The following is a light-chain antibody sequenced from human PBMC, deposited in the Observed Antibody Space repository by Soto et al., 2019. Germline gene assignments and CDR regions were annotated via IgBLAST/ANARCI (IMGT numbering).Light chain of an antibody. CDR2: EAS. CDR3: HQYNNWPPGT. CDR1: QSIGND. J-gene: IGKJ2*01. V-gene: IGKV3-15*01. Sequence: ILMTQFPATLSVSPGGRATLSCRASQSIGNDLAWYQQKPGQAPRLLIYEASTRATGIPARFSGSGSGTDFTLAISSLQSEDFAVYYCHQYNNWPPGTFGQGTKLQIK.